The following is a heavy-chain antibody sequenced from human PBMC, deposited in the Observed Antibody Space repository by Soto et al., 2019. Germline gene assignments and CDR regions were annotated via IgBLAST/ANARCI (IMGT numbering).Heavy chain of an antibody. CDR1: GFTFSSYS. V-gene: IGHV3-48*02. D-gene: IGHD3-3*01. J-gene: IGHJ6*02. CDR3: ARVHSFWSGYYSPYGMDV. CDR2: ISSSSSTI. Sequence: GGALRISCAASGFTFSSYSMNWVRQAPGKGLEWVSYISSSSSTIYYADSVKGRFTISRDNAKNSLYLQMNSLRDEDTAVYYCARVHSFWSGYYSPYGMDVWGQGTTVNVSS.